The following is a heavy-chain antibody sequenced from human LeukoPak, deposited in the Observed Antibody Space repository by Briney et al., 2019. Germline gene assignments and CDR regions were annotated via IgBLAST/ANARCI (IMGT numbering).Heavy chain of an antibody. CDR2: ITTTGGSI. D-gene: IGHD3-10*01. J-gene: IGHJ4*02. Sequence: GGSLRLSCAASGFTFSSYAMHWVRQAPGQGLEWVSSITTTGGSIYYADSVRGRFTISRDNAKNSLYLQMNSLRAEDTAVYYCATSFGAIRGYWGQGTLVSVSS. CDR1: GFTFSSYA. CDR3: ATSFGAIRGY. V-gene: IGHV3-21*01.